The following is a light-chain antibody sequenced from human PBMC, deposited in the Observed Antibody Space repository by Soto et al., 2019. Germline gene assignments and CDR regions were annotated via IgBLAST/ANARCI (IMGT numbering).Light chain of an antibody. CDR2: DAS. V-gene: IGKV1-33*01. CDR1: QDINNY. CDR3: QQYDDLPLT. Sequence: DIQMTQSPSSLSASIGDRVTITCQARQDINNYLNWYQEKPGKAPKLLIFDASNLETGDPSRFSGSGSGTDFSFTISSLQPEDIATYYCQQYDDLPLTFGGGTKVEI. J-gene: IGKJ4*01.